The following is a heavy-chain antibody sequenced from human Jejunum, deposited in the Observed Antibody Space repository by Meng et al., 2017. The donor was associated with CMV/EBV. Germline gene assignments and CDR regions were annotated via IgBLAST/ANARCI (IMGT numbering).Heavy chain of an antibody. CDR3: ARVERYCRGTTCYGPYYVDS. Sequence: MTWVRRAPGKGLEWFSSISDVSRYIYSADSVKGRFTISRDNARTSLYLQMNSLRSEDTAVYYCARVERYCRGTTCYGPYYVDSWGQGTLVTVSS. J-gene: IGHJ4*02. V-gene: IGHV3-21*01. CDR2: ISDVSRYI. D-gene: IGHD2-2*01.